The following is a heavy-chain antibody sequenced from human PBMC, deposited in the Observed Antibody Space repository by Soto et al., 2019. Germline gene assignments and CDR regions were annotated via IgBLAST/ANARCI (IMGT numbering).Heavy chain of an antibody. CDR3: ARSQSPMVRGVIEAFDV. J-gene: IGHJ4*02. CDR1: GFTFDDYA. CDR2: INWNGGST. D-gene: IGHD3-10*01. Sequence: EVQLVESGGGVVRPGGSLRLCCVASGFTFDDYAMSWVRQVPGKGLERVSGINWNGGSTHYSDFVKGRCTIARDNAKNSLYLQMNSLRDEDTAFYYCARSQSPMVRGVIEAFDVWGQGTLVTVSS. V-gene: IGHV3-20*04.